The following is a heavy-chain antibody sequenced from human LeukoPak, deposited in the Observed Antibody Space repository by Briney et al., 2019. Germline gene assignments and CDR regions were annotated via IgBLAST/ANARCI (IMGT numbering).Heavy chain of an antibody. V-gene: IGHV1-69*05. Sequence: ASVKVSCKASGGTFSSYAISWVRQAPGQGLEWMGGIIPIFGTANYAQKFQGRVTITTDESTGTAYMELSSLRSEDTAVYYCATSIAAAGLFDYWGQGTLVTVSS. J-gene: IGHJ4*02. D-gene: IGHD6-13*01. CDR1: GGTFSSYA. CDR2: IIPIFGTA. CDR3: ATSIAAAGLFDY.